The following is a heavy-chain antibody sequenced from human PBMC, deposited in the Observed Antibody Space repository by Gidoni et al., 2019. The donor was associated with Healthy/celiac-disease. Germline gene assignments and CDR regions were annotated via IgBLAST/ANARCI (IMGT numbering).Heavy chain of an antibody. CDR3: ARHDSSSSWYGGWDYYYYYGMDV. CDR2: IYYSGST. Sequence: QVQLQESGPGLVKPSETLSLTCTVSGGSISSYYWSWIRQPPGKGLEWIGYIYYSGSTNYNPSLKSRVTISVDTSKNQFSLKLSSVTAADTAVYYCARHDSSSSWYGGWDYYYYYGMDVWGQGTTVTVSS. CDR1: GGSISSYY. D-gene: IGHD6-13*01. J-gene: IGHJ6*02. V-gene: IGHV4-59*08.